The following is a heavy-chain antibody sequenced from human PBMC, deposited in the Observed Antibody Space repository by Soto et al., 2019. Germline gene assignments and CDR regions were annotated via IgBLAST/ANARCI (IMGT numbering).Heavy chain of an antibody. CDR2: IYYSGST. Sequence: SETLSLTCTVSGGSISSYYWSWIRQPPGKGLEWIGYIYYSGSTNYNPSLKSRVTISVDTSKNQFSLKLSSVTAADTAVYYCARHQQVVVVAATTNWFDPWGQGTLVTVSS. V-gene: IGHV4-59*08. D-gene: IGHD2-15*01. CDR1: GGSISSYY. CDR3: ARHQQVVVVAATTNWFDP. J-gene: IGHJ5*02.